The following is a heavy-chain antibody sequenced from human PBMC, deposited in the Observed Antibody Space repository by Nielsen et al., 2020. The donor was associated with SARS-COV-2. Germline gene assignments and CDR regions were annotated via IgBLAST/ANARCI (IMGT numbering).Heavy chain of an antibody. Sequence: ASVKVSCKASGYTFTRYALHWVRQAPGQRLEWMGRIDAGNGDIKYSQNFQGRVSITRDTSASTTYMELTSLRSEDTAVYHCARGRPATPYYYFDYMDVWGKGTTVTVSS. CDR1: GYTFTRYA. CDR3: ARGRPATPYYYFDYMDV. V-gene: IGHV1-3*01. D-gene: IGHD3-10*01. J-gene: IGHJ6*03. CDR2: IDAGNGDI.